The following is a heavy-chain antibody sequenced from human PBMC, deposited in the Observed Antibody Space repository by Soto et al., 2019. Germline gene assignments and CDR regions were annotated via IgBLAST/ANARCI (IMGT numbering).Heavy chain of an antibody. CDR2: ISAYNGNT. CDR1: GYTFTSYG. V-gene: IGHV1-18*01. Sequence: QVQLVQSGAEVKKPGASVKVSCKASGYTFTSYGIIWVRQAPGQGLEWMGWISAYNGNTKYAQKLQGRVTMTTDTSTSTAYTELRSLSSDATAVYYCARDAAVGLFDYWGPGTLVTVSS. J-gene: IGHJ4*02. CDR3: ARDAAVGLFDY. D-gene: IGHD1-26*01.